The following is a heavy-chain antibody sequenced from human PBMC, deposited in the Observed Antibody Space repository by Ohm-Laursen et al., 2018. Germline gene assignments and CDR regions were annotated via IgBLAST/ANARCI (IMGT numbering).Heavy chain of an antibody. CDR2: FNPSGSNA. Sequence: GASVKVSCKASGYTFTSYYIHWVRQAPGQGLEWMGIFNPSGSNANYAQKFQGRVTMTRDTSTSTVYMELSSLRSDDTAVYYCARVPHYYDTSGYYTPPFDYWGQGTLVTVSS. CDR1: GYTFTSYY. J-gene: IGHJ4*02. V-gene: IGHV1-46*01. CDR3: ARVPHYYDTSGYYTPPFDY. D-gene: IGHD3-22*01.